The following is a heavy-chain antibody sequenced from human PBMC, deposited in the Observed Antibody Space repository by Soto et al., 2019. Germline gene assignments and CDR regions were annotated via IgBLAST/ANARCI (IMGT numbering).Heavy chain of an antibody. CDR1: GFTFSSYA. V-gene: IGHV3-30-3*01. CDR3: AGPLSFASAFDI. Sequence: GGSLRLSCAASGFTFSSYAMHWVRQAPGKGLEWVAVISYDGSNKYYADSVKGRFTISRDNSKNTLYLQMNSLRAEDTAVYYCAGPLSFASAFDIWGQETMVTVSS. J-gene: IGHJ3*02. CDR2: ISYDGSNK. D-gene: IGHD3-3*01.